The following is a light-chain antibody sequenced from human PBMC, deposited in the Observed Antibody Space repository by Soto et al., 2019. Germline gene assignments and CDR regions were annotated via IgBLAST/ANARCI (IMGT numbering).Light chain of an antibody. Sequence: PGERATLSCRASQSVANDLAWYQHQPGRAPRLLTHGASTRATGIPARFSGVGSGTEFTLTISSLQSEDFAVYYCQQYNKWPQTFGQGTRLEIK. CDR1: QSVAND. CDR2: GAS. J-gene: IGKJ5*01. V-gene: IGKV3-15*01. CDR3: QQYNKWPQT.